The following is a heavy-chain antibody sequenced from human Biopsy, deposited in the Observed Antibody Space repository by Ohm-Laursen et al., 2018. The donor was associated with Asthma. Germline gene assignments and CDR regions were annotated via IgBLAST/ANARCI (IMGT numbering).Heavy chain of an antibody. CDR2: INGKSNSI. CDR3: ARDSYSSGLYDDFES. Sequence: SLRLSCSASGFTFGAFWMSWGRQTPGKGLEWISYINGKSNSIEYADSVKGRFTISRDNAKNSLYLQMNSLRAEDTAVYYCARDSYSSGLYDDFESWGQGTLVTVSS. V-gene: IGHV3-11*01. J-gene: IGHJ4*02. D-gene: IGHD6-19*01. CDR1: GFTFGAFW.